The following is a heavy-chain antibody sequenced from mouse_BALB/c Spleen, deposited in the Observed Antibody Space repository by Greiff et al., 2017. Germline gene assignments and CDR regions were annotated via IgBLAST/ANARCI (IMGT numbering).Heavy chain of an antibody. CDR2: ISDGGSYT. CDR3: ARDPFYAMDY. J-gene: IGHJ4*01. Sequence: EVQLQESGGGLVKPGGSLKLSCAASGFTFSDYYMYWVRQTPEKRLEWVATISDGGSYTYYPDSVKGRFTISRDNAKNNLYLQMSSLKSEDTAMYYCARDPFYAMDYWGQGTSVTVSS. V-gene: IGHV5-4*02. CDR1: GFTFSDYY.